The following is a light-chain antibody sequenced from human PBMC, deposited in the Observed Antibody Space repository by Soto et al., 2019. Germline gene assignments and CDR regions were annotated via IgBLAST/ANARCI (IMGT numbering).Light chain of an antibody. J-gene: IGLJ1*01. Sequence: QSVLTQPASVSGSPGQSITISCTGTSSDVGGYGYVSWYQQHPGKAPKLMIYDVTNRPSGVSNRFSGSKSGNTASLTISGLQAEDEADYYCISYASINTYVFGTGTKVTVL. V-gene: IGLV2-14*01. CDR1: SSDVGGYGY. CDR3: ISYASINTYV. CDR2: DVT.